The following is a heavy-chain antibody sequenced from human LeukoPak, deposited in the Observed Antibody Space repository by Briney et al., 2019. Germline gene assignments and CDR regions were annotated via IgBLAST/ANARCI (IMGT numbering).Heavy chain of an antibody. CDR3: AREGMGSDY. Sequence: ASVKLSCKASGYTFTSNYMHWVRQAPGQGLEWMGIINPSAGSTTYAQKFQGRVTMTRDTSTSTVYMELSSLRSEDTAVYWCAREGMGSDYWGQGTLVTVSS. CDR2: INPSAGST. CDR1: GYTFTSNY. J-gene: IGHJ4*02. V-gene: IGHV1-46*01. D-gene: IGHD6-13*01.